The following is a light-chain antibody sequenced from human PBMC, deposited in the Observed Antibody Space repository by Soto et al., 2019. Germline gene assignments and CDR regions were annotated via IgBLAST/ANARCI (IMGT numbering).Light chain of an antibody. CDR3: QQYNNYLWT. V-gene: IGKV1-5*03. CDR2: KAS. J-gene: IGKJ1*01. CDR1: QSIGSW. Sequence: DIQMTQSPSTLSASVGDRVTITCRASQSIGSWLAWYQQKPGKAPNLLIYKASSLETGVPSRFSGSGSETEFALTISSLQPDDSATYYCQQYNNYLWTFGQGTKVEIK.